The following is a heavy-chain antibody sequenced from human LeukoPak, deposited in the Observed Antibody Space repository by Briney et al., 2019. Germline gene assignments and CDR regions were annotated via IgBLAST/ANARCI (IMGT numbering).Heavy chain of an antibody. Sequence: GASVKASCKASGYTFTSYDINWGRQATGQGLEWMGWMNPNSGNTGYAQKFQGRVTMTRNTSISTAYMELSSLRSEDTAVYYCASGGSMVRGVNEDYWGQGTLVTVSS. D-gene: IGHD3-10*01. CDR3: ASGGSMVRGVNEDY. V-gene: IGHV1-8*01. J-gene: IGHJ4*02. CDR2: MNPNSGNT. CDR1: GYTFTSYD.